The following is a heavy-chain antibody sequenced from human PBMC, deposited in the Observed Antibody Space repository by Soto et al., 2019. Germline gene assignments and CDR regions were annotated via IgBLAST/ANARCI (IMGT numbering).Heavy chain of an antibody. V-gene: IGHV3-23*01. J-gene: IGHJ4*02. CDR1: GFTFSSYA. Sequence: EAQLLESGGGLVQPGGSLRLSCAASGFTFSSYAMSWVRQAPGKGLEWVSAISGSGGSTYYADSVKGRFAISRDNSKNTLYLQMNSLRAEDTAVYYCAKIGLGYYDSSGYYGYYFDYWGQGTLVTVSS. D-gene: IGHD3-22*01. CDR2: ISGSGGST. CDR3: AKIGLGYYDSSGYYGYYFDY.